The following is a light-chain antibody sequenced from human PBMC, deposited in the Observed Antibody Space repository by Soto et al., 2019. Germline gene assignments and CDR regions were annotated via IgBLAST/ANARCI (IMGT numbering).Light chain of an antibody. CDR2: AAS. CDR3: QQSYGTLPIYI. CDR1: QSISSY. J-gene: IGKJ2*01. Sequence: DIQMTQSPSSLSASVQDRVTITCRASQSISSYLNWYQQKPGKAPKLLIYAASSLQSGVSSRFSGCGSVTDYTLTISRLQREDVATYYWQQSYGTLPIYIFGEGTKLEIK. V-gene: IGKV1-39*01.